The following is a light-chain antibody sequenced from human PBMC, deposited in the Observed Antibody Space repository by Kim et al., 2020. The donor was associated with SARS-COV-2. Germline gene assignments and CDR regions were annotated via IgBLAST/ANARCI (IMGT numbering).Light chain of an antibody. V-gene: IGKV1-6*01. CDR2: TAS. Sequence: AIQMTQSPSSLSASVGDRVTITCRASQNIRNDLGWYQQKPGNAPKLLIYTASSLQSGVPSRFSGSGSGTDFTLTISSLQPEDFANYDCLQDYSYPWTFGQGTKVEI. CDR1: QNIRND. J-gene: IGKJ1*01. CDR3: LQDYSYPWT.